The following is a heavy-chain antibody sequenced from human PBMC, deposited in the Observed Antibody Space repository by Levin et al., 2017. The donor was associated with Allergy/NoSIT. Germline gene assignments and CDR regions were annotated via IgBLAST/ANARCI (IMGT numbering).Heavy chain of an antibody. V-gene: IGHV5-51*01. CDR3: ARQDGDSSPYYYYGMDV. J-gene: IGHJ6*02. D-gene: IGHD6-13*01. Sequence: RGESLKISCKGSGYSFTSYWIGWVRQMPGKGLEWMGIIYPGDSDTRYSPSFQGQVTISADKSISTAYLQWSSLKASDTAMYYCARQDGDSSPYYYYGMDVWGQGTTVTVSS. CDR2: IYPGDSDT. CDR1: GYSFTSYW.